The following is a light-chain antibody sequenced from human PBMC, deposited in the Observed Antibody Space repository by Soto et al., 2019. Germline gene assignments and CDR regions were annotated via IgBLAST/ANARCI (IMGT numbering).Light chain of an antibody. Sequence: DILMTQSPSSLSASSGDRVTITCRASQSISSYLAWYQQKPGKAPKLLIFAASTLPSGVPSRFSGSGSGTDFTLTISRLQPEDFATYYCQQYDSSPRTFGQGTKVDIK. V-gene: IGKV1-39*01. CDR3: QQYDSSPRT. CDR2: AAS. CDR1: QSISSY. J-gene: IGKJ1*01.